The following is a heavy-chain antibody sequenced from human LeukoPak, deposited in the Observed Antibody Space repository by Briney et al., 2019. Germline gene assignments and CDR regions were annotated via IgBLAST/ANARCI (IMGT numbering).Heavy chain of an antibody. CDR2: ISSSSSYI. Sequence: GGSLRLSCAASGFTFGPYTMNWVRQAPGKGLEWVSYISSSSSYIYYADSVKGRFTISRDNAKNSLYLQMNSLRAEDTAVYYCARDSMVRGDRVDYWGQGTLVTVSS. D-gene: IGHD3-10*01. V-gene: IGHV3-21*05. J-gene: IGHJ4*02. CDR1: GFTFGPYT. CDR3: ARDSMVRGDRVDY.